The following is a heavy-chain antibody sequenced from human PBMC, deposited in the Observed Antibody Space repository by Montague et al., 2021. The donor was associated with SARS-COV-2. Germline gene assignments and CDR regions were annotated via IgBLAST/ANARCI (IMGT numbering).Heavy chain of an antibody. CDR3: ARADRRSHDTGHLYDSKGMDL. Sequence: SETLSLTCTVSGDSISTSYWSWIRQPPGKGMEWIGYIYYSGRTSYNSSLKSRVTITVDMSKNQVSLNLSSVTVADTAVYFCARADRRSHDTGHLYDSKGMDLWGQGTTVTVSS. J-gene: IGHJ6*02. V-gene: IGHV4-59*01. D-gene: IGHD3-10*01. CDR2: IYYSGRT. CDR1: GDSISTSY.